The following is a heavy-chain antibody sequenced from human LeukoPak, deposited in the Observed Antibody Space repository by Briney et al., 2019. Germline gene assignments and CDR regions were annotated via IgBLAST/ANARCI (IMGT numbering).Heavy chain of an antibody. D-gene: IGHD1-26*01. CDR3: AKGGARLHSYYFDY. CDR1: GFTFSSYG. CDR2: ISGSGGST. J-gene: IGHJ4*02. V-gene: IGHV3-23*01. Sequence: GGSLRLSCAASGFTFSSYGMSWVRQAPGKGLEWVSAISGSGGSTYYADSVKGRFTISRDNSKNTLYLQMNSLRAEDTAVFYCAKGGARLHSYYFDYWGQGTLVTVSS.